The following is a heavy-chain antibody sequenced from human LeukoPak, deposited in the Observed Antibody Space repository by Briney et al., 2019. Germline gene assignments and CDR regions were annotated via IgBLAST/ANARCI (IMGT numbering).Heavy chain of an antibody. CDR3: ARMDYYYGMDV. V-gene: IGHV3-48*03. Sequence: GGSLRLSCTVSGFTFSGYEMNWVRQAPGKGLEWVSYISSSGSTIFYADSVKGRFTISRDNAKNSLYLQMNSLRAEDTAVYYCARMDYYYGMDVWGQGTTVTVSS. CDR1: GFTFSGYE. J-gene: IGHJ6*02. CDR2: ISSSGSTI.